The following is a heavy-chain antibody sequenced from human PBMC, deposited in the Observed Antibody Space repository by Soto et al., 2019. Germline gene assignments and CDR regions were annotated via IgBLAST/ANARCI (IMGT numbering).Heavy chain of an antibody. J-gene: IGHJ4*02. Sequence: SETLSLTCTVSGGSISSYYWSWIRQPPGKGLEWIGYIYYSGSTNYNPSLKSRVTISVDTSKNQFSLKLSSVTAADTAVYYCAREGYGYGEFDYWGQGTLVTVSS. D-gene: IGHD5-18*01. CDR2: IYYSGST. CDR1: GGSISSYY. CDR3: AREGYGYGEFDY. V-gene: IGHV4-59*01.